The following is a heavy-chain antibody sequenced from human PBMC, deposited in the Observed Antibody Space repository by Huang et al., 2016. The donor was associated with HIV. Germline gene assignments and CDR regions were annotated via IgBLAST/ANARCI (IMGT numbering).Heavy chain of an antibody. D-gene: IGHD3-22*01. J-gene: IGHJ6*02. CDR2: ISAYNGNT. Sequence: QVQLVQSGAEVKKPGASVKVSCKASGYIFISYGISWVRQAPGQGLEWMGLISAYNGNTNYAQKLQGRVTMTTDKSTSKDYMERRSRRSEDTAVYYCASPSDYYDSSGYKPPVYYYGMDVWGQGTTVTVSS. CDR3: ASPSDYYDSSGYKPPVYYYGMDV. V-gene: IGHV1-18*04. CDR1: GYIFISYG.